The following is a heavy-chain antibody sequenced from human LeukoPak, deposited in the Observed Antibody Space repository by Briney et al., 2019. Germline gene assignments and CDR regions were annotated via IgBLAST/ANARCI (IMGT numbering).Heavy chain of an antibody. D-gene: IGHD3-10*01. CDR1: GASISSSNYY. CDR3: AREGPYYYGSESISYFDD. Sequence: SETLSLPCAVSGASISSSNYYWSWIRQPPGKGLEWIGYIYYSGSTNYNPSLKSRVTISVDTSKNQFSLKLSSVTAADTAVYYCAREGPYYYGSESISYFDDWGQGTLVTVSS. J-gene: IGHJ4*02. V-gene: IGHV4-61*01. CDR2: IYYSGST.